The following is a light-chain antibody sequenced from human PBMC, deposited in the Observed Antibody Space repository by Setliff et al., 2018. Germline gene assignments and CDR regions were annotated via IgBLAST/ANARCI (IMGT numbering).Light chain of an antibody. CDR2: NNN. Sequence: QSALTQPPSASGTPGQRVTISCSGGTSNIGPNTVDWYQQFPGAAPKLLIYNNNQRPSGVPDRFSGSKSGTSASLAIGGLRAEDEGDYYCATWDDSLKGVVFGGGTKVTVL. CDR1: TSNIGPNT. J-gene: IGLJ2*01. CDR3: ATWDDSLKGVV. V-gene: IGLV1-44*01.